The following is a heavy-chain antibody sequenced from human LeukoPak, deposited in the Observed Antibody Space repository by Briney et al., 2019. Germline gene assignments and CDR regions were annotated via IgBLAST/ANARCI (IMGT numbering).Heavy chain of an antibody. V-gene: IGHV3-48*03. Sequence: PGGSLRLSCTTSGFTFSSSAMSWVRQAPGKGLEWVSYISSSGSTIYYADSVKGRFTISRDNAKNSLYLQMNSLRAEDTAVYYCARGRLLLWFGERGQGTLVTVSS. J-gene: IGHJ4*02. D-gene: IGHD3-10*01. CDR1: GFTFSSSA. CDR3: ARGRLLLWFGE. CDR2: ISSSGSTI.